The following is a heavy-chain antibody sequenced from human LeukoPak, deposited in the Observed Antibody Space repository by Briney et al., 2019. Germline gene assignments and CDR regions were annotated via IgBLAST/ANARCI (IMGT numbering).Heavy chain of an antibody. V-gene: IGHV3-15*01. D-gene: IGHD4-17*01. Sequence: GGSLRLSCAASGFTFSSYWMSWVRQAPGKGLEWVGRIKSKTDGGTTDYAAPVKGRFTISRDDSKNTLYLQMNSLKTEDTAVYYCATPPDYGDYDSYYYYMDVWGKGTTVTVSS. CDR2: IKSKTDGGTT. CDR1: GFTFSSYW. CDR3: ATPPDYGDYDSYYYYMDV. J-gene: IGHJ6*03.